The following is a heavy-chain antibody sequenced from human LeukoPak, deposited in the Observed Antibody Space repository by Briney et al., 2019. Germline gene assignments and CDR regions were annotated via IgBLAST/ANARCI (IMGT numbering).Heavy chain of an antibody. V-gene: IGHV4-39*07. CDR2: IYYSGST. D-gene: IGHD3-16*01. Sequence: SETLSLTCTVSGGSISSSSYYWGWIRQPPGKGLEWIGSIYYSGSTYYNPSLKSRVTISVDTSKNQFSLKLSSVTAADTAVYYCARDDADYDYVWGSYGGDWGQGTLVTVSS. J-gene: IGHJ4*02. CDR3: ARDDADYDYVWGSYGGD. CDR1: GGSISSSSYY.